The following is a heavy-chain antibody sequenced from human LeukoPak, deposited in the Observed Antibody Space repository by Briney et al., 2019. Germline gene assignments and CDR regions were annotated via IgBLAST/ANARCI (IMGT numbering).Heavy chain of an antibody. CDR1: GFTVSNNY. CDR3: ARRAGAYSHPY. CDR2: IYSGGST. J-gene: IGHJ4*02. V-gene: IGHV3-66*04. D-gene: IGHD4/OR15-4a*01. Sequence: PGGSLRLSCAASGFTVSNNYMRWVRQAPGKGLEWVSLIYSGGSTYYADSVKGRFIISRDNSKNTLYLQMNSLRAEDTAVYYCARRAGAYSHPYWGQGTLVTVSS.